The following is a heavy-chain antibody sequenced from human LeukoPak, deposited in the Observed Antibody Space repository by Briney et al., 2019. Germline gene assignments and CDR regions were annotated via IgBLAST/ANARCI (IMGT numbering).Heavy chain of an antibody. CDR2: INPSGGSA. Sequence: ASVKVSCKASGYTFTSYYMHWVRQAPGQGLEWMGIINPSGGSASYAQKFQGRVTMTRDTSTSTVYMELSSLRSEDTAVYYCARLGYCSSTSCHKVHAFDIWGQGTMVTVSS. CDR3: ARLGYCSSTSCHKVHAFDI. D-gene: IGHD2-2*01. V-gene: IGHV1-46*01. CDR1: GYTFTSYY. J-gene: IGHJ3*02.